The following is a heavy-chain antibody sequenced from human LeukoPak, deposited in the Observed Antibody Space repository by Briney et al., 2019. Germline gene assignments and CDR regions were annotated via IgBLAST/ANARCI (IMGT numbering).Heavy chain of an antibody. CDR3: ARHGSITMVRGKRRYYCMDV. J-gene: IGHJ6*03. D-gene: IGHD3-10*01. CDR2: IYNGDGT. CDR1: GFTFSDYY. V-gene: IGHV3-66*04. Sequence: GGSLRLSYAASGFTFSDYYMSWVRQAPGKGLEWVSVIYNGDGTYYADSVKGRFTISRDNSKNTLYLQMNSLRAEDTAVYYCARHGSITMVRGKRRYYCMDVWGKGTTVTISS.